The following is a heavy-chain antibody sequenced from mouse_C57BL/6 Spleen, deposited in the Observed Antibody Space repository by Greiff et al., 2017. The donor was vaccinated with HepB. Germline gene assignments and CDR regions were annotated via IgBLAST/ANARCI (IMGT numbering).Heavy chain of an antibody. CDR3: ARPSYYYGSSWYFDG. D-gene: IGHD1-1*01. CDR1: GYSITSGYY. J-gene: IGHJ1*03. CDR2: ISYDGSN. Sequence: EVKLQESGPGLVKPSQSLSLTCSVTGYSITSGYYWNWIRQFPGNKLEWMGYISYDGSNNYNPSLKNRISITRDTSKNQFFLKLNSVTTEDTSTYYCARPSYYYGSSWYFDGWGTGTTVTVSS. V-gene: IGHV3-6*01.